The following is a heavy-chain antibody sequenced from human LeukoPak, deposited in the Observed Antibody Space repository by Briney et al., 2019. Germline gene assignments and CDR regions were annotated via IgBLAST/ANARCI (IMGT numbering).Heavy chain of an antibody. Sequence: ASVKVSCKVSGYTLTELSMHWVRQAPGKGLEWMGGFDPEDGETIYAQKFQGRVTITTDESTSTAYMELSSLRSEDTAVYYCARVNGADAFDIWGQGTMVTVSS. J-gene: IGHJ3*02. CDR3: ARVNGADAFDI. D-gene: IGHD1-26*01. CDR1: GYTLTELS. CDR2: FDPEDGET. V-gene: IGHV1-24*01.